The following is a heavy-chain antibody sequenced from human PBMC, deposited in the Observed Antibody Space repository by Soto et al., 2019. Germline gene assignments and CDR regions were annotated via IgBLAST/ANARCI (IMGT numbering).Heavy chain of an antibody. CDR1: GFSLSDYY. CDR2: ITGTSDSI. V-gene: IGHV3-11*01. CDR3: ARDFRNKGMDV. J-gene: IGHJ6*02. Sequence: GGSLRLSCVASGFSLSDYYRAWIRQAPGKGLECLSYITGTSDSIHYADSVRGRFIISRDNAKNSLYLQMNSLRVDDTAVYYCARDFRNKGMDVWGQGTTVTVYS.